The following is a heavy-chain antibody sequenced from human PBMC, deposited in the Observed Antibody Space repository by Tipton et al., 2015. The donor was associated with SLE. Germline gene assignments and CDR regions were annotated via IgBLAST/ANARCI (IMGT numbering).Heavy chain of an antibody. Sequence: LSLTCTASGFTFTNYAMHWVRQAPGKGLEWVAVISYDGSNKYYADSVKGRFTISRDNSKNTLFLQMNRLRPEDTAVYYCARDPYYYDSSAPKGYFDYWGQGTLVTVSS. CDR2: ISYDGSNK. J-gene: IGHJ4*02. CDR1: GFTFTNYA. CDR3: ARDPYYYDSSAPKGYFDY. V-gene: IGHV3-30*04. D-gene: IGHD3-22*01.